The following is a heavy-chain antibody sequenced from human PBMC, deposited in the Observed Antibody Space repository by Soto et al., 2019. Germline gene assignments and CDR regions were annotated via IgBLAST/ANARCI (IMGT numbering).Heavy chain of an antibody. CDR3: TRKLRSLDPSFFDI. J-gene: IGHJ3*02. V-gene: IGHV3-30-3*01. CDR1: GFTFSSYA. D-gene: IGHD3-16*02. Sequence: GGSLRLPSAASGFTFSSYATHWVRQAPGKGLEWVADISSDGSNKYYADSVKGRFTISKDNSKNTLYLQMNSLRDEDTAVYYWTRKLRSLDPSFFDIWGQGTVVTVTS. CDR2: ISSDGSNK.